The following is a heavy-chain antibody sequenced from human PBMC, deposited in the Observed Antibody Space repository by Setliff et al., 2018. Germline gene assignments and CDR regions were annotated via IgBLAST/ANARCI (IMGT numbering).Heavy chain of an antibody. CDR3: AKDPNGDFFGAFDT. D-gene: IGHD4-17*01. CDR1: TFAFTKYA. CDR2: IHVSGGST. V-gene: IGHV3-23*01. J-gene: IGHJ5*02. Sequence: GGSLRLSCVASTFAFTKYAVTWVRQAPGKGLEWVSSIHVSGGSTYYADSVKGRFTISRDNSRNTLYLQMNSLRAEDTASYYCAKDPNGDFFGAFDTWGQGALVTVSS.